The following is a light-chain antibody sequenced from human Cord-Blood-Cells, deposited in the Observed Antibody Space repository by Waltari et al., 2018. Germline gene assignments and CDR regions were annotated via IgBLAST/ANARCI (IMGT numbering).Light chain of an antibody. V-gene: IGKV1-39*01. J-gene: IGKJ4*01. Sequence: DIQMTQSPSSLSAAVADRVTITCRASQSISSYLNWYQQKPRNAPTPLIYAASSLQSGVPSRFSGSGSETYFTLTVSSRLPNDFSTYYCQQRYSTPLTFGGGTKVEIK. CDR1: QSISSY. CDR3: QQRYSTPLT. CDR2: AAS.